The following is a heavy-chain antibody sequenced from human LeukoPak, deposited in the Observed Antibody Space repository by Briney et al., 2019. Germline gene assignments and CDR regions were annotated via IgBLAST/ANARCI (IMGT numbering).Heavy chain of an antibody. Sequence: GRSLRLSCAASGFTFSSYGMHWVRQAPGKGLEWVAVIWYDGSNKYYADSVKGRFTISRDNSKNTLYLQMNSLRAEDTAVYYCARGDYDYGAYDYWGQGTLVTVSS. CDR1: GFTFSSYG. CDR3: ARGDYDYGAYDY. CDR2: IWYDGSNK. J-gene: IGHJ4*02. V-gene: IGHV3-33*01. D-gene: IGHD4-17*01.